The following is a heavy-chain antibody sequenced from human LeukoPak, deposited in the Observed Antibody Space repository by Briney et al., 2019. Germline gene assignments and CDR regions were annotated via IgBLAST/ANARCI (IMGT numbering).Heavy chain of an antibody. V-gene: IGHV3-66*01. CDR2: IYSGGST. D-gene: IGHD6-13*01. Sequence: PGGSLRLSCAASGFTVRSNYMSWVRQAPGKGLEGGSVIYSGGSTYYADSVKGRFTISRDNSKNTLYLQMNSLRAEDTAVYYCARASGIAAAGDFDYWGQGTLVTVSS. CDR3: ARASGIAAAGDFDY. J-gene: IGHJ4*02. CDR1: GFTVRSNY.